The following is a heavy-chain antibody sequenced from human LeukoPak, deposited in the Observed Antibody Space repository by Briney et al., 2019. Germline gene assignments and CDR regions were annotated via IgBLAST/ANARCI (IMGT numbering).Heavy chain of an antibody. Sequence: SETLSLTCTVSGGSISTYYWSWIRQPPGKGLEWIGYIYYSGSTNYNPSLKSRVTISVATSKNQFSLKLSSVTAADTAVYYCARSGYSYGADAFDIWGQETMVTVSS. D-gene: IGHD5-18*01. V-gene: IGHV4-59*01. CDR3: ARSGYSYGADAFDI. CDR1: GGSISTYY. CDR2: IYYSGST. J-gene: IGHJ3*02.